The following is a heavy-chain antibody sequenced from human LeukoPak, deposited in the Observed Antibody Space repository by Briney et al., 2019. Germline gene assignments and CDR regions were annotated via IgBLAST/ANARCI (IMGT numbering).Heavy chain of an antibody. D-gene: IGHD2-8*02. Sequence: GGSLRLSCAASGFTFSSYAMHWVRQAPGKGLEWVAVISYDGSNKYYADSVKGRYTISRDNSKNTLYLQMNSLRAEDTAVYYCAKDESSPLVIKGTNWFDPWGQGTLVTVSS. V-gene: IGHV3-30-3*01. J-gene: IGHJ5*02. CDR3: AKDESSPLVIKGTNWFDP. CDR1: GFTFSSYA. CDR2: ISYDGSNK.